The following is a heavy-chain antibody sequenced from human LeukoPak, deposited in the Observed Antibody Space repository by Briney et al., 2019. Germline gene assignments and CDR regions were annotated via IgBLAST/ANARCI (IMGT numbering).Heavy chain of an antibody. Sequence: SETLSLTCTVSGGSISSSSYYWGWIRQPPGKGLEWIGSIYYSGSTYYNPSLKSRVTISVDTSKNQFSLKLSSVTAADTAVYYCARPSQLWWRAPFDYWGQGTLVTVSS. V-gene: IGHV4-39*01. D-gene: IGHD5-18*01. CDR3: ARPSQLWWRAPFDY. CDR1: GGSISSSSYY. J-gene: IGHJ4*02. CDR2: IYYSGST.